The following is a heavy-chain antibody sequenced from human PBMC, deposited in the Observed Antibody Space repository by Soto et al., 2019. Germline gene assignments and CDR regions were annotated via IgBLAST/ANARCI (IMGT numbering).Heavy chain of an antibody. J-gene: IGHJ5*02. V-gene: IGHV3-30-3*01. D-gene: IGHD7-27*01. CDR2: ISYDGSNK. CDR1: GFTFSSYA. Sequence: RLSCPSAGFTFSSYAMHCVRQAPGKGLEWVAVISYDGSNKYYADSVKGRFTISRDNSKNTLYLQMNSLRAEDTAVYYCARGSTWGPGNNWFDPWGQGTLVTVSS. CDR3: ARGSTWGPGNNWFDP.